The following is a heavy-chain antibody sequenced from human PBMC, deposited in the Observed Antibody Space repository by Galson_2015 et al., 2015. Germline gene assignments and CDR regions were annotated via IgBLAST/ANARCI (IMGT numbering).Heavy chain of an antibody. D-gene: IGHD3-3*01. Sequence: TLSLTCAVYGGSFSGYSWSWIRQPPGKGLEWIGEINHSGSTNHNPSLKSRVTISVDTSKNQFSLKLSSVTAADTAVYYCARHTRITIFGVVKKGAGMDVWGQGTTVTVSS. CDR2: INHSGST. CDR1: GGSFSGYS. CDR3: ARHTRITIFGVVKKGAGMDV. V-gene: IGHV4-34*01. J-gene: IGHJ6*02.